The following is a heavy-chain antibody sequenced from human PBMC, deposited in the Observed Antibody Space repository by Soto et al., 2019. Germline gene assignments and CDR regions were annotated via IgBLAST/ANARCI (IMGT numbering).Heavy chain of an antibody. Sequence: GGSLRLSCTASGFTFGDYAMSWVRQAPGKWLEWVGFIRSKAYGGTTEYAASVKGRFTISRDDSKSIAYLQMNSLKTEDSAVYYSTITTYDSSGYYYFWGQGTLVTVSS. D-gene: IGHD3-22*01. CDR1: GFTFGDYA. J-gene: IGHJ4*02. CDR3: TITTYDSSGYYYF. CDR2: IRSKAYGGTT. V-gene: IGHV3-49*04.